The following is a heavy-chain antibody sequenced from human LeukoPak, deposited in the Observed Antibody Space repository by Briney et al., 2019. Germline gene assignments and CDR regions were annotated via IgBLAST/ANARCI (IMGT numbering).Heavy chain of an antibody. CDR3: ARYLRYDSSGYDAFDI. CDR2: IIPIFGTA. Sequence: ASVKVSCKASGGTFSSYAISWVRQAPGQGLEWMGGIIPIFGTANYAQKFQGRVTITTDESTSTAYMELSSLRSEDTAVYYCARYLRYDSSGYDAFDIWGQGTMVTVSS. CDR1: GGTFSSYA. J-gene: IGHJ3*02. D-gene: IGHD3-22*01. V-gene: IGHV1-69*05.